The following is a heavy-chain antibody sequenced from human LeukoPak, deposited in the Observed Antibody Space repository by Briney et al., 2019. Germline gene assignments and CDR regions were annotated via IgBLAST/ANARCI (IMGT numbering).Heavy chain of an antibody. Sequence: VASVKVSCKASGYTFTIYGISWVRQAPGQGLEWVGWISAYNGNTNYAQKLQGRVTMTTDTSTSTAYMELRSLRSGDTAAYYCWRDWMGRGVIFQYPYYMAVWGKGTTATIPS. CDR3: WRDWMGRGVIFQYPYYMAV. V-gene: IGHV1-18*01. J-gene: IGHJ6*03. CDR2: ISAYNGNT. D-gene: IGHD3-10*01. CDR1: GYTFTIYG.